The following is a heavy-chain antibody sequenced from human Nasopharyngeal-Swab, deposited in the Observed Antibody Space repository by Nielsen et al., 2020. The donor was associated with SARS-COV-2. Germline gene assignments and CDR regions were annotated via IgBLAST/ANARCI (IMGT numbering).Heavy chain of an antibody. D-gene: IGHD2-15*01. Sequence: ASVQVSCKASGYTFTGYYMHWVRQAPGQGLEWMGWINPNSGGTNYAQKFQGWVTMTRDTSISTAYMELSSLRSEDTAVYYCARLYCSGGSCYLRYFDYWGQGTLVTVSS. CDR2: INPNSGGT. CDR3: ARLYCSGGSCYLRYFDY. CDR1: GYTFTGYY. V-gene: IGHV1-2*04. J-gene: IGHJ4*02.